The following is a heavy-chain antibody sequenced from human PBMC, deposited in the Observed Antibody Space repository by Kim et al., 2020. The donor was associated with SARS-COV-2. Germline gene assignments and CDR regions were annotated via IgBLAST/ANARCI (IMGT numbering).Heavy chain of an antibody. J-gene: IGHJ3*02. V-gene: IGHV3-23*01. CDR1: GFTFSSYA. Sequence: GGSLRLSCAASGFTFSSYAMSWVRQAPGKGLEWVSASSGSGGSTYYADSVKGRFTISRDNSKNTLYLQMNSLRAEDTAVYYCAKDEEMATIGDAFDIWGQGTMVTVSS. CDR2: SSGSGGST. D-gene: IGHD5-12*01. CDR3: AKDEEMATIGDAFDI.